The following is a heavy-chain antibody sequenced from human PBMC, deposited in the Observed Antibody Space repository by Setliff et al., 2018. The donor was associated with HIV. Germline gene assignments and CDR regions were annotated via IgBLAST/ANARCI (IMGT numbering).Heavy chain of an antibody. CDR3: ARDAPGNTEAAPDY. D-gene: IGHD6-6*01. J-gene: IGHJ4*02. V-gene: IGHV1-18*01. Sequence: ASVKVSCKASGYIFSTSGISWVRQAPGQGLEWMGWINIKNGNTNYEQKLQGRVTMTTDTSTSTAYMKLRSLRSDDTAVHYCARDAPGNTEAAPDYWGQGTLVTVSS. CDR2: INIKNGNT. CDR1: GYIFSTSG.